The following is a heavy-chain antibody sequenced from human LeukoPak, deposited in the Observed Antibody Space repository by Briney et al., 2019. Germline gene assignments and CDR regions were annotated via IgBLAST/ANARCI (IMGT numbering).Heavy chain of an antibody. CDR1: GFTFSNFA. CDR2: IYSGGST. J-gene: IGHJ4*02. CDR3: ARDYGDYYGVVY. D-gene: IGHD4-17*01. V-gene: IGHV3-53*01. Sequence: GGSLRLSCAASGFTFSNFAMHWVRQAPGKGLEWVSVIYSGGSTYYADSVKGRFTISRDNSKNTLYLQMNSLRAEDTAVYYCARDYGDYYGVVYWGQGTLVTVSS.